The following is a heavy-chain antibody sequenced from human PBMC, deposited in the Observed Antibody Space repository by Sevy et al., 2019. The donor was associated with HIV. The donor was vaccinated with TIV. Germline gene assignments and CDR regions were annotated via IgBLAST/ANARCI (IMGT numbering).Heavy chain of an antibody. Sequence: GESLKISCKGSGYRFTSYWIGWVRQMSGKSLEWMGIVYPDDSDIRYSPSFQGQVTISADKSISTAYLQWSSLKASDTAMYFCARRVYDSSGYPQYYFDYWGQGTLVTVSS. J-gene: IGHJ4*02. D-gene: IGHD3-22*01. CDR2: VYPDDSDI. CDR3: ARRVYDSSGYPQYYFDY. V-gene: IGHV5-51*01. CDR1: GYRFTSYW.